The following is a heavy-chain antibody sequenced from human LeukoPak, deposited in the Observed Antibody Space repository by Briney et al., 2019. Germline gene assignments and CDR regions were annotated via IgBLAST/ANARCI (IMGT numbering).Heavy chain of an antibody. CDR1: GFTFSSYW. CDR2: IKTDGSQI. D-gene: IGHD3-10*01. V-gene: IGHV3-7*03. Sequence: PGGSLRLSCVASGFTFSSYWMTWVRQAPGKGLEWVANIKTDGSQIYYVDSVKGRFTISRDNAKNSLYLQMNSLRAEDTAVYYCARDPGGGSGSYDYWGQGTLVTVSS. CDR3: ARDPGGGSGSYDY. J-gene: IGHJ4*02.